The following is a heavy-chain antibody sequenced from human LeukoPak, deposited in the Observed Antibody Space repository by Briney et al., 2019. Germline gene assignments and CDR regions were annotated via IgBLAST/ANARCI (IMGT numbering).Heavy chain of an antibody. CDR1: GYTFTSYA. J-gene: IGHJ5*02. V-gene: IGHV1-3*01. Sequence: EASVKVSCKASGYTFTSYAMHWVRQAPGQRLEWMGWINAGNGNTKYSQKLQGRVTMTTDTSTSTAYMELRSLRSDDTAVYYCARTLSEPYYYDSSGLRFDPWGQGTLVTVSS. CDR3: ARTLSEPYYYDSSGLRFDP. D-gene: IGHD3-22*01. CDR2: INAGNGNT.